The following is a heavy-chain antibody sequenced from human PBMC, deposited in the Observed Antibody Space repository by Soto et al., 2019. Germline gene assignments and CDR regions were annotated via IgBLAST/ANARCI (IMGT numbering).Heavy chain of an antibody. CDR3: ARSRGLGYCSGGSCSSRTEFFQH. J-gene: IGHJ1*01. CDR1: GGSFSGYY. V-gene: IGHV4-34*01. D-gene: IGHD2-15*01. CDR2: INHSGST. Sequence: SETLSLTCAVYGGSFSGYYWSWIRQPPGKGLEWIGEINHSGSTNYNPSLKSRVTISVDTSKNQFSLKLSSVTAADTAVYYCARSRGLGYCSGGSCSSRTEFFQHWGQGTLVTVSS.